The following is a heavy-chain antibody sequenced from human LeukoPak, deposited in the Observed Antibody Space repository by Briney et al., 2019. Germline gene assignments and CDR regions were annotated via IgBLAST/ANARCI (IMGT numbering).Heavy chain of an antibody. CDR3: ARSFALDYYYYMDV. Sequence: PSETLSLTCTVSGGSLSSYYWSWIRQPAGKGLEWIGRIYTSGSTNYNPSLNSRVTMSVDTSKNQFSLKLYSVTAADTAVYYCARSFALDYYYYMDVWGKGTTVTISS. J-gene: IGHJ6*03. CDR2: IYTSGST. V-gene: IGHV4-4*07. CDR1: GGSLSSYY.